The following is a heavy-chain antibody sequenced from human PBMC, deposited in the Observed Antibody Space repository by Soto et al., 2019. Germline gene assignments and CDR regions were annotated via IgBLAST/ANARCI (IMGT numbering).Heavy chain of an antibody. D-gene: IGHD3-22*01. CDR2: IWYDGSNK. J-gene: IGHJ4*02. V-gene: IGHV3-33*08. Sequence: GGSLRLSCAASGFTFSSYGMHWVRQAPGKGLEWVAVIWYDGSNKYYADSVKGRFTISRDNSKNTLYLQMNSLRVEDTAVYYCVRGAPRYDSSGTNFDYWGQGTLVTVSS. CDR1: GFTFSSYG. CDR3: VRGAPRYDSSGTNFDY.